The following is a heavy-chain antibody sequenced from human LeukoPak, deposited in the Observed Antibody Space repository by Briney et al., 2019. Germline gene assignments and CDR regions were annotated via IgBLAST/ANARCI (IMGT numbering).Heavy chain of an antibody. CDR1: GLTFSTSW. V-gene: IGHV3-74*01. J-gene: IGHJ4*02. CDR2: IKSDGSTT. CDR3: ASGSFCTNGVCYKGFDY. D-gene: IGHD2-8*01. Sequence: GGSLRLSCAASGLTFSTSWMHWVRQAPGKGLVWVSRIKSDGSTTTYADSVKSRFTISRDNAKNTLFLQMNSLRAEDTAVYYCASGSFCTNGVCYKGFDYWGQGTLVSVSS.